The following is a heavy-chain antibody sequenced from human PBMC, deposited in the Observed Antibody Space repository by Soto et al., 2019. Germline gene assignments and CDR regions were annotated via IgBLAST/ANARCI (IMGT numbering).Heavy chain of an antibody. CDR2: ISGSGGST. V-gene: IGHV3-23*01. CDR1: GFTFSSYA. Sequence: GGSLRLSCAASGFTFSSYAMSWVRQAPGKGLEWVSAISGSGGSTYYADSVKGRFTISRDNSKNTLYLQMNSLRAEDTAVYYCAKSRTYYYDSSGSDWFDPWGQGTLVTVSS. J-gene: IGHJ5*02. CDR3: AKSRTYYYDSSGSDWFDP. D-gene: IGHD3-22*01.